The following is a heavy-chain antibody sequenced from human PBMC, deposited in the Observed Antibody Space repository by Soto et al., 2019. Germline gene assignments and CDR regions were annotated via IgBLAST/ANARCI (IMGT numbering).Heavy chain of an antibody. Sequence: QVQLQQWGAGLLKPSETLSLTCAVYGGSFSGYYWSWIRQPPGKGLEWIGENNHSGSTNYNPSLKRRVTISVDTSQNQFSLKLSSGTAADTGGEYCARGLAPLEFEMYYFDYWGQGTLVTVSS. D-gene: IGHD3-3*01. CDR1: GGSFSGYY. CDR2: NNHSGST. CDR3: ARGLAPLEFEMYYFDY. J-gene: IGHJ4*02. V-gene: IGHV4-34*01.